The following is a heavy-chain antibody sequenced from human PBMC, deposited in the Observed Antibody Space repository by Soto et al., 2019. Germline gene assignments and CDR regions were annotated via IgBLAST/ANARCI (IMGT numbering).Heavy chain of an antibody. CDR2: ISGSGGST. V-gene: IGHV3-23*01. CDR1: GFTFSSYA. D-gene: IGHD6-6*01. Sequence: GGSLRLSCAASGFTFSSYAMSWVRRAPGKGLEWVSAISGSGGSTYYADSVKGRFTISRDNSKNTLYLQMNSLRAEDTAVYYCAKDRPYSSSSGYYFDYWGQGTLVTVSS. J-gene: IGHJ4*02. CDR3: AKDRPYSSSSGYYFDY.